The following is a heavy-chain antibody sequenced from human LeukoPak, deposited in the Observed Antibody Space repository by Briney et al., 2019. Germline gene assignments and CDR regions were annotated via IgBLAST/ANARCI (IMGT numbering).Heavy chain of an antibody. CDR2: IYYSGST. D-gene: IGHD2-2*01. V-gene: IGHV4-30-4*08. CDR3: ARDHCSSTSCPPDV. J-gene: IGHJ6*04. CDR1: GGSISSGDYY. Sequence: TPSLTCPVSGGSISSGDYYWSWIRQPPGKGLEWIGYIYYSGSTYYNPSLKSRVTISVDTSKNQFSLKLSSVTAADTAVYYCARDHCSSTSCPPDVWGKGTTVTVSS.